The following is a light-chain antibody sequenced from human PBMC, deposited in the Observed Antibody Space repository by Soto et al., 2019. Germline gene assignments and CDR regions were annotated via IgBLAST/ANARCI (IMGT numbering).Light chain of an antibody. CDR3: QTWGTGIRV. V-gene: IGLV4-69*01. CDR1: SGHSNYA. J-gene: IGLJ1*01. Sequence: QAVVTQSPSASASLGASVKLTCTLSSGHSNYAFAWHQQQPEKGPRYLMKVNSDGSHRKGDGIPDRFSGSSSGAQRYLTISSLQSEDEADYYCQTWGTGIRVFGTGTKLTVL. CDR2: VNSDGSH.